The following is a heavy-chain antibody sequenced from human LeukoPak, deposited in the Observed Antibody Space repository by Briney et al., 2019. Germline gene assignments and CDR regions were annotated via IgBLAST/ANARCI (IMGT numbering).Heavy chain of an antibody. J-gene: IGHJ5*02. D-gene: IGHD3-10*01. CDR3: ARVLGWRSGSYSSSWFDP. CDR2: ISSNGGST. CDR1: GFTFSSYA. Sequence: GGSLRLSCAASGFTFSSYAMHWVRQAPGKGLEYVSAISSNGGSTYYANSVKGRFTISRDNSKNTLYLQMGSLRAEDMAVYYCARVLGWRSGSYSSSWFDPWGQGTLVTVSS. V-gene: IGHV3-64*01.